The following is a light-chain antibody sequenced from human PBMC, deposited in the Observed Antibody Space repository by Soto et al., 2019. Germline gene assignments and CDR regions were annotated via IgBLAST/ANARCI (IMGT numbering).Light chain of an antibody. V-gene: IGKV1-5*01. J-gene: IGKJ5*01. CDR3: QQYNRYSIT. Sequence: DIQLTQSPSFLSASVGDRVTITCRASQSISSYLNWYQQKPGKAPKLLIYAASSLESGVPSRFSGSGSGTEFTLTISSLQTDDFATYYCQQYNRYSITFGQGTRLEIK. CDR1: QSISSY. CDR2: AAS.